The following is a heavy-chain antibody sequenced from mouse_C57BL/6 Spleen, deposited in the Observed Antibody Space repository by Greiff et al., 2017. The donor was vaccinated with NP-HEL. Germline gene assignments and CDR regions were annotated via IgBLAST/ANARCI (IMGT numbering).Heavy chain of an antibody. CDR3: TRYGNYPFDY. CDR2: LDPENGDT. D-gene: IGHD2-1*01. CDR1: GFNIKDDY. J-gene: IGHJ2*01. Sequence: VQLQQSGAELVRPGASVKLSCTASGFNIKDDYMHWVKQRPEQGLEWIGWLDPENGDTEYASKFQGKATITADTSSNTAYLQLSSLTSEDTAVYYCTRYGNYPFDYWGQGTTLTVSS. V-gene: IGHV14-4*01.